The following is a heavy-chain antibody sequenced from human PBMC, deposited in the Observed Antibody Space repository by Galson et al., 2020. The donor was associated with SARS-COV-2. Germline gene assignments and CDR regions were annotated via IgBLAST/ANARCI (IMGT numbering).Heavy chain of an antibody. J-gene: IGHJ4*02. CDR3: ARGNPLPCPFDY. D-gene: IGHD1-1*01. CDR2: ISYDGSNK. CDR1: GFTFSSYA. V-gene: IGHV3-30*04. Sequence: GGSLRLSCAASGFTFSSYAMHWVRQAPGKGLEWVAVISYDGSNKYYADSVKGRFTISRDNSKNTLYLQMNSLRAEDTAVYYCARGNPLPCPFDYWGQGTLVTVSS.